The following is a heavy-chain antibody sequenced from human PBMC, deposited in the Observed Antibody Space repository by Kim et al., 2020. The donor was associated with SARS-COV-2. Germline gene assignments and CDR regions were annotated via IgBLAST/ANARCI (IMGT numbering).Heavy chain of an antibody. CDR1: GYTFTSYA. CDR2: INTNTGNS. Sequence: ASVKVSCKASGYTFTSYAMNWVRQAPGQGLEWMGWINTNTGNSTYAQGFTGRFVFSLDTSVSTAYLQISSLKAEDTAVYYCARTVDIVATFYYYGMDVWGRGTTVTVSS. D-gene: IGHD5-12*01. V-gene: IGHV7-4-1*02. CDR3: ARTVDIVATFYYYGMDV. J-gene: IGHJ6*02.